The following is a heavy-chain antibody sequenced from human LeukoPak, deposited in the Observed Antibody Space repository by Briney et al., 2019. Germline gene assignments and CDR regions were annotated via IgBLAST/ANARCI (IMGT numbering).Heavy chain of an antibody. CDR2: IYYSGST. CDR1: GTSITTYY. CDR3: ARDYDSTGYYDF. D-gene: IGHD3-22*01. V-gene: IGHV4-59*01. Sequence: PSETLSLTCTVSGTSITTYYWSWIRQPPGKGLEWIGYIYYSGSTTYNPSLKSRVTISVDSSKNQFSLKLSSVPAADTAVYYCARDYDSTGYYDFWGQGTLVTVSS. J-gene: IGHJ4*02.